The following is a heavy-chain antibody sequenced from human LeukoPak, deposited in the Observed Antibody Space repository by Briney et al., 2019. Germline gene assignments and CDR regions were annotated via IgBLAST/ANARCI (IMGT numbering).Heavy chain of an antibody. CDR2: INPSGGST. V-gene: IGHV1-46*01. CDR3: ARAGELWPLDY. J-gene: IGHJ4*02. D-gene: IGHD5-18*01. Sequence: ASVKVSCKASRYTFTSYYMHWVRQAPGQGLEWMGIINPSGGSTSYAQKFQGRVTMTRDTSTSTVYMELSSLRSEDTAVYYCARAGELWPLDYWGQGTLVTVSS. CDR1: RYTFTSYY.